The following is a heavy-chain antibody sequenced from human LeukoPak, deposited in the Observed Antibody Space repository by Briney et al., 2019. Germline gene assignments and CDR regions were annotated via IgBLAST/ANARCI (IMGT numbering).Heavy chain of an antibody. CDR3: ARDITYYDSSGYYYYYMDV. Sequence: AGGSLRLSCAASGFTVSSNYMSWVRQAPGKGLEWVPVIYSGGSTYYADSVKGRFTISRDNSKNTLYLQMNSLRAEDTAVYYCARDITYYDSSGYYYYYMDVWGKGTTVTISS. J-gene: IGHJ6*03. CDR2: IYSGGST. CDR1: GFTVSSNY. V-gene: IGHV3-66*01. D-gene: IGHD3-22*01.